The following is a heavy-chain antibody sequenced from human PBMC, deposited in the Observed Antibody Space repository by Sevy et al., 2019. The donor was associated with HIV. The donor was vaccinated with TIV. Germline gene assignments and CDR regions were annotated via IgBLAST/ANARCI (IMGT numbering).Heavy chain of an antibody. Sequence: GGSLRLSCTASGFTFGDYCMSWVRQAPGKGLEWISFIKSKAYGGTTGNAASVKGRFTISRDDSKSIAYPQMNNLQTEDTAVYFCTRWSGSQSIFDYWGRGTLVTVSS. J-gene: IGHJ4*02. D-gene: IGHD1-26*01. V-gene: IGHV3-49*04. CDR1: GFTFGDYC. CDR3: TRWSGSQSIFDY. CDR2: IKSKAYGGTT.